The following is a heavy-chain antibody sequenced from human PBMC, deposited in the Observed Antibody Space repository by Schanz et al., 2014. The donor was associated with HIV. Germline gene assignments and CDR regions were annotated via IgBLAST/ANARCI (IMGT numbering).Heavy chain of an antibody. Sequence: QVQLVESGGGVVQPGRSLRLSCTASGFTFSNYGMHWVRQAPGKGLEWVAVIWYDGSNTYYGDSVRGRITISRDNSKNTLYLQMNSLRADDTAVYYCAKGWRGYSISSWVDYWGQGSLVTVSS. CDR2: IWYDGSNT. D-gene: IGHD6-6*01. CDR3: AKGWRGYSISSWVDY. J-gene: IGHJ4*02. CDR1: GFTFSNYG. V-gene: IGHV3-33*06.